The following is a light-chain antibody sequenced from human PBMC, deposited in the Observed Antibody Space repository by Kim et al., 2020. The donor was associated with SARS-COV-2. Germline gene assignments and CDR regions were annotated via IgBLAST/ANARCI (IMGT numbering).Light chain of an antibody. V-gene: IGKV3-20*01. CDR3: HLYGTSRT. CDR2: CAS. CDR1: QGGAVSQ. J-gene: IGKJ1*01. Sequence: FSPGARAHLSFWASQGGAVSQLAGYQPKPGQAPGLLMFCASNRATGIPDRFSGSVSGTDFTLTISRLEPEDFAVYYCHLYGTSRTFGQGTKVDIK.